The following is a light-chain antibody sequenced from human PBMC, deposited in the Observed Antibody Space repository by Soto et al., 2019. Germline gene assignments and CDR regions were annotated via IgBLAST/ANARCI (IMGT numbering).Light chain of an antibody. Sequence: SYELTQPSSVSVSPGQTARITCSGDVLAKKYSRWFQQKPGQAPVLVIYEDSERPSGIPERFSGSSSGTTVTLTISGAQVEDEADYFCYSATDNSVVFGGGTKLTVL. J-gene: IGLJ2*01. CDR1: VLAKKY. CDR2: EDS. CDR3: YSATDNSVV. V-gene: IGLV3-27*01.